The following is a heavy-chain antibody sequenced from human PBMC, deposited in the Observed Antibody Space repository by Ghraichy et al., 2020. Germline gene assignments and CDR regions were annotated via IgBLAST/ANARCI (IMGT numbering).Heavy chain of an antibody. D-gene: IGHD6-13*01. J-gene: IGHJ4*02. CDR2: INHSGST. V-gene: IGHV4-34*01. CDR3: RGSLSSSWYAFDY. Sequence: SETLSLTCAVYGGSFSCYYWSWIRQPPGKVLEWIGEINHSGSTNYNPSLKSRVTISVDTSKNQFSLKLSSVTAADTAVYYCRGSLSSSWYAFDYCGQGTLVTVSS. CDR1: GGSFSCYY.